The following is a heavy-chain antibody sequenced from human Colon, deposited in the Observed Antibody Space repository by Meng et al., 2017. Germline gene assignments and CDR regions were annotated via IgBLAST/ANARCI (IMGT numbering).Heavy chain of an antibody. CDR3: ARGLFDY. V-gene: IGHV4-34*01. Sequence: GASLFTPSEPLSLTCAVYVGSFSGFYWSWIRQPPGKGLEWIGEINHSGSTNYNPSLKSRVTISVDTSKNQFSLKLSSVTAADTAVYYCARGLFDYWGQGTLVTVSS. CDR2: INHSGST. J-gene: IGHJ4*02. CDR1: VGSFSGFY.